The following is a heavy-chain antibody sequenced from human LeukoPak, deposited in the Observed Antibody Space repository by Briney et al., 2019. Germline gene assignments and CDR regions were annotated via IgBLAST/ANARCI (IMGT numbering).Heavy chain of an antibody. V-gene: IGHV3-23*01. Sequence: PGGSLRLSCAASGFTFSSYAMSWVRQAPGKGLEWVSAISGSGGSTYYADSVKGRFTISRDNSKNTLYLQMNSLRAEDTAVYYCAKANSYYGSGSSWFDYWGQGTLVTVSS. J-gene: IGHJ4*02. D-gene: IGHD3-10*01. CDR2: ISGSGGST. CDR3: AKANSYYGSGSSWFDY. CDR1: GFTFSSYA.